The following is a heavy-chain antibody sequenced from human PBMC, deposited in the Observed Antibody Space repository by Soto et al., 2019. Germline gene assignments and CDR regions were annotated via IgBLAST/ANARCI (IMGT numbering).Heavy chain of an antibody. CDR3: ARGGIDYIWGSYRELDY. CDR1: GFTFSSYS. D-gene: IGHD3-16*02. CDR2: ISSSSSTI. V-gene: IGHV3-48*01. J-gene: IGHJ4*02. Sequence: GGSLRLSCAASGFTFSSYSMNWVRQAPGKGLEWVSYISSSSSTIYYAGSVKGRFTISRDNAKNSLYLQMNSLRAEDTAVYYCARGGIDYIWGSYRELDYWGQGTLVTVSS.